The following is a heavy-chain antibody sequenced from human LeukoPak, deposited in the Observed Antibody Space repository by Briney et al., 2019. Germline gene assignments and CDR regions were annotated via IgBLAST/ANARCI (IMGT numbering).Heavy chain of an antibody. CDR3: ARSRSVITTTIIVIRRPWFDP. Sequence: ASVKVSCKASGYTFTGYYMHWVRQAPGQGLEWMGWINPNSGGTNHAQKFQGRVTMTRDTSISTAYMELSRLRSDDTAVYYCARSRSVITTTIIVIRRPWFDPWGQGTLVTVSS. D-gene: IGHD3-22*01. J-gene: IGHJ5*02. V-gene: IGHV1-2*02. CDR1: GYTFTGYY. CDR2: INPNSGGT.